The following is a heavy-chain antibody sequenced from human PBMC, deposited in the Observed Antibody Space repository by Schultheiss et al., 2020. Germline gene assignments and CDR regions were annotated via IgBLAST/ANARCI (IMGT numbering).Heavy chain of an antibody. CDR1: GDSVSSNSAA. V-gene: IGHV6-1*01. Sequence: LSLTCAISGDSVSSNSAAWNWIRQSPSRGLEWLGRTYYRSKWYNDYAVSVKSRITINPDTSKNQFSLQLNSVTPEDTAVYYCASGLSPDIVVGIDPGRDAFDIWGQGTMVTVSS. D-gene: IGHD2-2*01. CDR3: ASGLSPDIVVGIDPGRDAFDI. CDR2: TYYRSKWYN. J-gene: IGHJ3*02.